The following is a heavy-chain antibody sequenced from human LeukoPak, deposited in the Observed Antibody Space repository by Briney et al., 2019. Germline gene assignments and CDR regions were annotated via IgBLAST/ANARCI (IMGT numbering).Heavy chain of an antibody. J-gene: IGHJ5*02. CDR3: ARDPVWGSA. Sequence: QTLSLTCAISGDSFSSKSAAWSWLRQSPSRGIEWLGRTYYRTKWNYAYAASVKSRITSRPDTSNNQCSLQLNTGTPEDTAVYYCARDPVWGSAWGQGTLVTVSS. CDR1: GDSFSSKSAA. D-gene: IGHD7-27*01. CDR2: TYYRTKWNY. V-gene: IGHV6-1*01.